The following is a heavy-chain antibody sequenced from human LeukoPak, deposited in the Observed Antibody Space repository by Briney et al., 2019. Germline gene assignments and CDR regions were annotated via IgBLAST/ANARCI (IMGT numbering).Heavy chain of an antibody. CDR3: ARGVVGSAAGKDY. CDR1: GFTFSSYS. Sequence: GGSLRLSCAASGFTFSSYSMNWVRQAPGKGLEWVSSISSSSYIYYADSVKGRFTISRDNAKNSLYLQMNSLRAEDTAVYYCARGVVGSAAGKDYWGQGTLVTVSS. V-gene: IGHV3-21*01. CDR2: ISSSSYI. D-gene: IGHD6-13*01. J-gene: IGHJ4*02.